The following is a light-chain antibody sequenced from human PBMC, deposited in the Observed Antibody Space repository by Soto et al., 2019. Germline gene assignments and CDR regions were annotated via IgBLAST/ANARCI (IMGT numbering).Light chain of an antibody. CDR3: QQYDNLPYT. Sequence: DIQMTQSPSSLSASVGDRVTITCQASQDISNYLNWCQQKPGKAPKLLIYDASNLETGVPSRFSGSGSGTDFPFTISSLQPEDIATYYCQQYDNLPYTFGQGTKLEIK. CDR2: DAS. CDR1: QDISNY. J-gene: IGKJ2*01. V-gene: IGKV1-33*01.